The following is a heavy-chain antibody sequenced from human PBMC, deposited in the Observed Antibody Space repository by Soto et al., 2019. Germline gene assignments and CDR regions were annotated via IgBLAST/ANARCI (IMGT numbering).Heavy chain of an antibody. CDR2: INHSGST. V-gene: IGHV4-34*01. CDR1: GGSFSGYY. CDR3: ARGRYCSGGCFDGVLFDP. D-gene: IGHD6-19*01. Sequence: PSETLSLTCAVYGGSFSGYYWSWIRQPPGKGLEWIGEINHSGSTNYNPSLKSRVTISVDTSKNQFSLKLSSVTAADTAVYYCARGRYCSGGCFDGVLFDPWGQGTLVTGSS. J-gene: IGHJ5*02.